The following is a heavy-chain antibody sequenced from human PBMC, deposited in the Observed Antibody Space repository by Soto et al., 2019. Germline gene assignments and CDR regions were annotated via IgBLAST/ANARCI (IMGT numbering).Heavy chain of an antibody. CDR1: GYTFTSYA. J-gene: IGHJ4*02. CDR2: INAGNGNT. D-gene: IGHD2-21*02. V-gene: IGHV1-3*01. Sequence: ASVKVSCKASGYTFTSYAMHWVRQAPGQRLEWMGWINAGNGNTKYSQKFQGRVTITRDTSASTAYMELSSLRSEDTAVYYCARAYCGGDCYSTGPYDYWGQGTLVTVSS. CDR3: ARAYCGGDCYSTGPYDY.